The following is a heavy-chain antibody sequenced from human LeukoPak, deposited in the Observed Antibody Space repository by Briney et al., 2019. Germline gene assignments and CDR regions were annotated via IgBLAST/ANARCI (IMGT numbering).Heavy chain of an antibody. V-gene: IGHV4-59*11. D-gene: IGHD4-17*01. Sequence: PSETLSLTCTVSGGSISSHYWSWIRQPPGKGLEWIGYIYYSGSTNYNPSLKSRVTISVDTSKNQFSLKLSSVTAADTAVYYCAREMARSGDYVPYFDYWGQGTLVTVSS. J-gene: IGHJ4*02. CDR3: AREMARSGDYVPYFDY. CDR1: GGSISSHY. CDR2: IYYSGST.